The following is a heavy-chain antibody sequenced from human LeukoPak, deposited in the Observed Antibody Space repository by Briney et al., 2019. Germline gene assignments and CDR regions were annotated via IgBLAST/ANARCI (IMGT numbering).Heavy chain of an antibody. CDR1: GGSISSYY. CDR2: IYYSGST. CDR3: ARGRINYGSGLGYFDY. J-gene: IGHJ4*02. Sequence: SETLSLTCTVSGGSISSYYWSWIRQPPGKGLEWIGYIYYSGSTNYNPSLKSRVTISVDTSKNQFSLKLSSVTAADTAVYYCARGRINYGSGLGYFDYWGQGTLVTVSS. V-gene: IGHV4-59*08. D-gene: IGHD3-10*01.